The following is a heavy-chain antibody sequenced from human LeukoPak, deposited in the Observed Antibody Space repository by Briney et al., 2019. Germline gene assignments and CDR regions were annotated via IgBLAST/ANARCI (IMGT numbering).Heavy chain of an antibody. D-gene: IGHD3-10*01. V-gene: IGHV4-30-4*01. CDR3: ARDYYGSGSYDY. J-gene: IGHJ4*02. Sequence: PPQTRSLTCNVSGGSISSVDYCWGWIRQPPGNGLEWIGYIYYSGSTYYNPSLKSRVTISVDTSKNQFSLKLSSVTAADTAVYYCARDYYGSGSYDYWGQGTLVTVSS. CDR1: GGSISSVDYC. CDR2: IYYSGST.